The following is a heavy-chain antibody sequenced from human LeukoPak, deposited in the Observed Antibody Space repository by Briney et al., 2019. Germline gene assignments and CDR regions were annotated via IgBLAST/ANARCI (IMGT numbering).Heavy chain of an antibody. Sequence: SETLSLTCTVSGGSISGFYWTWIRQPPGKGLEWIGNIYYSGSTNYNPSLKSRVTISVDTSKNQFSLNLRSATAADTAVFYCARVHRLVPGPFHIWGQGTMVIVSS. D-gene: IGHD6-6*01. V-gene: IGHV4-59*01. CDR2: IYYSGST. J-gene: IGHJ3*02. CDR1: GGSISGFY. CDR3: ARVHRLVPGPFHI.